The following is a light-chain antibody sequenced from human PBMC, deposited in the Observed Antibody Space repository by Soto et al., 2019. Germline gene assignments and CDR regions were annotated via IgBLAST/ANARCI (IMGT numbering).Light chain of an antibody. V-gene: IGKV1-33*01. CDR1: QDISKY. Sequence: DIQMTQSPSSLSASVEDRVIITCQASQDISKYLNWYQQKPGKAPKLLIYDASKLETGVPSRFSGSASVTYFTFTISSLQAVDIAKYYCQEYDNLPLTFGGGTKVEIK. CDR3: QEYDNLPLT. J-gene: IGKJ4*01. CDR2: DAS.